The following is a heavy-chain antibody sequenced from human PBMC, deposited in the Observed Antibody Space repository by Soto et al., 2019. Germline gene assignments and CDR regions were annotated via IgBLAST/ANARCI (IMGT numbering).Heavy chain of an antibody. CDR1: GFIFSNNG. CDR2: MSYDGSDT. CDR3: AIFRVADSALDH. J-gene: IGHJ4*02. Sequence: QVQLVESGGGVVQPGRSLRLSCVGSGFIFSNNGMHWVRQTPGKGLEWVAFMSYDGSDTFYADSVKGRFTISRDNSKNTIVMHMRNLRAEDTAVYYSAIFRVADSALDHWGQGTLVTVSS. V-gene: IGHV3-30*03. D-gene: IGHD3-3*01.